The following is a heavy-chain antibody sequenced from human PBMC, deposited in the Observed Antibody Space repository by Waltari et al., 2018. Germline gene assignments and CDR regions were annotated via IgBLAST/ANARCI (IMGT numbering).Heavy chain of an antibody. V-gene: IGHV1-18*01. CDR1: GYTFTMLG. Sequence: QVQLVQSGAEVKKPGASVRVSCRASGYTFTMLGLSWVRQAPGQGLEWMGWISAYNGNTDYAQIIQGRVTMTTDTSTNTAYMELTGLRSDDTAIYYCARQNSGWYDYWGQGTLVTVSS. CDR2: ISAYNGNT. D-gene: IGHD6-19*01. J-gene: IGHJ4*02. CDR3: ARQNSGWYDY.